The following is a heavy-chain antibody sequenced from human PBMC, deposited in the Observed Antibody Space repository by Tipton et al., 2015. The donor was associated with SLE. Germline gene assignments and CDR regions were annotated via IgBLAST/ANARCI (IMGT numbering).Heavy chain of an antibody. J-gene: IGHJ4*02. CDR2: IYYSGST. CDR3: ARLVGSRVEYYFDY. Sequence: TLSLTCAVYGGSFSGYYWSWIRQPPGKGLEWIGYIYYSGSTNYNPSLKSRVTISVDTSKNQFSLKLSSVTAADTAVYYCARLVGSRVEYYFDYWGQGTLVTVSS. D-gene: IGHD1-26*01. CDR1: GGSFSGYY. V-gene: IGHV4-59*01.